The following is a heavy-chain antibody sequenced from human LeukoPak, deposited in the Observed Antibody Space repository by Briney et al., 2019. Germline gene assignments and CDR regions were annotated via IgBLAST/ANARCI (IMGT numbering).Heavy chain of an antibody. V-gene: IGHV4-59*08. CDR2: IYYSGST. J-gene: IGHJ4*02. CDR1: GGSISSYY. CDR3: ARSYNWNYPIDY. D-gene: IGHD1-7*01. Sequence: SETLSLTCTVSGGSISSYYWSRIRQPPGKGLEWIGYIYYSGSTNYTPSLKSRVTISVDTSKNQFSLKLSSVTAADTAVYYCARSYNWNYPIDYWGQGTLVTVSS.